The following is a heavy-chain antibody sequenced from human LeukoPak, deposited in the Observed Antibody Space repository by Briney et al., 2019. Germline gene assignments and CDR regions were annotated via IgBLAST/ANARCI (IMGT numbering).Heavy chain of an antibody. D-gene: IGHD3-10*01. CDR1: GFTFRTYG. Sequence: PGGSLRLSCEASGFTFRTYGMHWVRQAPGKGLEWVAVISYDGSSEHYADSVKGRFTISRDNSKNTLYLQMNSLRAEDTAVYYCAKDMIWFGELLSGMDVWGQGTTVTVSS. V-gene: IGHV3-30*18. J-gene: IGHJ6*02. CDR3: AKDMIWFGELLSGMDV. CDR2: ISYDGSSE.